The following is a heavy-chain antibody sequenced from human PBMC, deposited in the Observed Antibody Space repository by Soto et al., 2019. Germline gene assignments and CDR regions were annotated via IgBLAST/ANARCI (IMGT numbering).Heavy chain of an antibody. CDR3: ARRRGGFGGGWTTPYFDY. Sequence: QITLKESGPTLVKPTQTLTLTCSFSGFSLNTGGVGVGWIRQPPGKALEWLAAISWDDDKSWGPSLRDRLTXXRXXSEDQVVLTVPTMDPVDTATYYCARRRGGFGGGWTTPYFDYWGQGTLVTASS. V-gene: IGHV2-5*05. D-gene: IGHD6-19*01. J-gene: IGHJ4*02. CDR2: ISWDDDK. CDR1: GFSLNTGGVG.